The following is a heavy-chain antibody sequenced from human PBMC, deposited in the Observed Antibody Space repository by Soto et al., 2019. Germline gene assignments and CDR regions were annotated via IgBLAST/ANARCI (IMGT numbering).Heavy chain of an antibody. CDR3: AKDWNYYDSSGYYALFDY. J-gene: IGHJ4*02. V-gene: IGHV3-30*18. CDR2: ISYDGSNK. Sequence: QVQLVESGGGVVQPGRSLRLSCAASGFTFSSYGMHWVRQAPGKGLEGVAVISYDGSNKYYADSVKGRFTISRDNSKNTLYLQMNSLRAEDTAVYYCAKDWNYYDSSGYYALFDYWGQGTLVTVSS. D-gene: IGHD3-22*01. CDR1: GFTFSSYG.